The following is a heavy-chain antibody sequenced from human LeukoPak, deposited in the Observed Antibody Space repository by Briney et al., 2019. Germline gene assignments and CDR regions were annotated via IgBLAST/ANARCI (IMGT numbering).Heavy chain of an antibody. CDR2: ISSSSSTI. V-gene: IGHV3-48*01. D-gene: IGHD1-26*01. J-gene: IGHJ4*02. CDR3: AREAAHSGSSRSYDY. Sequence: GGSLRLSCAASGFTFSSYSMNWVRQAPGKGLEWVSYISSSSSTIYYADSVKGRFTISRDNAKNSLYLQMNSLRAEDTAVYYCAREAAHSGSSRSYDYWGQGTLVTVSS. CDR1: GFTFSSYS.